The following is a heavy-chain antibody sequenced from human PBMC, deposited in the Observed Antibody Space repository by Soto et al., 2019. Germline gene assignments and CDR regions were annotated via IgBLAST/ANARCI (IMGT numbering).Heavy chain of an antibody. CDR3: AKYRRTDAEGYRLDF. CDR1: GASINNYY. CDR2: VYYTGSTIT. D-gene: IGHD5-12*01. J-gene: IGHJ4*02. V-gene: IGHV4-59*01. Sequence: PXESLSLTCSVSGASINNYYWGWIRQPPGKGLEWIGYVYYTGSTITKYNPSLQSRVAMSVDSSKNQFSLKLTSMTAADTAIYYCAKYRRTDAEGYRLDFWGPGTLVTVSS.